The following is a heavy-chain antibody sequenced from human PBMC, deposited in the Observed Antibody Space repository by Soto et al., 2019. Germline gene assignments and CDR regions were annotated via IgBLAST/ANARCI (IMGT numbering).Heavy chain of an antibody. CDR1: GFTFSDYY. J-gene: IGHJ4*02. Sequence: QVQLVESGGGLVKPGASLRLSCAASGFTFSDYYMSWIRQAPGKGLEWVSYISSSGDSISYADSVKGRFTISKDNAKNQLYLQMNSLKAEDTAVYHCARERAARGSGYNYWGQGTLVTVSS. V-gene: IGHV3-11*01. D-gene: IGHD5-12*01. CDR3: ARERAARGSGYNY. CDR2: ISSSGDSI.